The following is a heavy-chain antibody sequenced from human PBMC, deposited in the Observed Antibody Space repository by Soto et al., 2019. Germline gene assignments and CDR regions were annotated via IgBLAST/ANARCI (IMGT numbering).Heavy chain of an antibody. CDR3: ARTLDFDY. CDR1: GYSFTSYN. Sequence: QVQLVQSGAEVKKPGASVKVSCKASGYSFTSYNINWVRQATGQGLEWVGWVNTNSGNTAYAQKFQGRVTMARDTSISTAYMELSGLTSEDTAGYYCARTLDFDYWGQGALVTVSS. J-gene: IGHJ4*02. D-gene: IGHD3-3*02. V-gene: IGHV1-8*01. CDR2: VNTNSGNT.